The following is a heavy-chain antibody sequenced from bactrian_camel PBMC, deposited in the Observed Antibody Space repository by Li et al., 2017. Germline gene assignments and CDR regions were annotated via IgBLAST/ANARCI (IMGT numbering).Heavy chain of an antibody. J-gene: IGHJ4*01. CDR1: GFTFSNYD. CDR2: ITPAGTT. CDR3: VKGTWEYCSESWCTYSNNY. V-gene: IGHV3S10*01. Sequence: VQLVESGGGLVQPGGSLRLSCAASGFTFSNYDMSWVRQAPEKGLEWVSRITPAGTTFYSDSVKGRFTISRDNTKNTLALQLNSLKTEDTAMYYCVKGTWEYCSESWCTYSNNYWGQGTQVTVS. D-gene: IGHD3*01.